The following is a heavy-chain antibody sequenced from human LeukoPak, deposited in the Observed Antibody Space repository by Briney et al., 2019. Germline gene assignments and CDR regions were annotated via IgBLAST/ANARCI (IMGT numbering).Heavy chain of an antibody. J-gene: IGHJ4*02. CDR2: IYYSGNT. Sequence: SETLSLTCTVSSGSITNYYWSWIRQPPGKGLEWIGFIYYSGNTNYNPSLKSRVTISVDTSKNQFSLKLSSVTAADTAVYYCARESGANFVGPFDYWGQGTLVTVSS. V-gene: IGHV4-59*12. D-gene: IGHD3-3*01. CDR1: SGSITNYY. CDR3: ARESGANFVGPFDY.